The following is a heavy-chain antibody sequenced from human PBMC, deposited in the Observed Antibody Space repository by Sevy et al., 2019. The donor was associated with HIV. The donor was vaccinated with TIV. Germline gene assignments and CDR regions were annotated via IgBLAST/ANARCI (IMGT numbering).Heavy chain of an antibody. CDR1: GGSISSSSYY. CDR3: ARHDYGAYGGVDY. J-gene: IGHJ4*02. Sequence: SETLSLTCTVSGGSISSSSYYWGWIRQPPGKGLEWIGSIYYSGSTYYNPSLKSRVTISVDTSKNQFSLKLSSVTAADTAVYYCARHDYGAYGGVDYWGQGTLVTVSS. CDR2: IYYSGST. V-gene: IGHV4-39*01. D-gene: IGHD4-17*01.